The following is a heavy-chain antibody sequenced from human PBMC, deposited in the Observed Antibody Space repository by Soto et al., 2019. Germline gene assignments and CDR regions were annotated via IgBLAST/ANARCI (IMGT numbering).Heavy chain of an antibody. J-gene: IGHJ4*02. CDR2: ISFDGNNI. D-gene: IGHD2-2*01. V-gene: IGHV3-30-3*01. Sequence: PGGSLRLSCASSGFNFSFYAMHWVRQTPGKGLEWVAVISFDGNNIYYADSVRGRFTISRDSSSSMLYLQMNNLKPEDSAIYYCARLCCSSICCVTQFYNWGQGSLVPVSS. CDR3: ARLCCSSICCVTQFYN. CDR1: GFNFSFYA.